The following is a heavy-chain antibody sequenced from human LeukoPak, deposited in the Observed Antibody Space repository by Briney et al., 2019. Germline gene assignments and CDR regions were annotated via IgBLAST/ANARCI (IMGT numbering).Heavy chain of an antibody. CDR3: ATEYDFWSGYPSITGFDP. Sequence: SETLSLTXTVSGGSISSSSYYWGWIRQPPGKGLEWIGSIYYSGSTYYNPSLKSRVTISVDTSKNQFSLKLSSVTAADTAVYYCATEYDFWSGYPSITGFDPWGQGTLVTVSS. D-gene: IGHD3-3*01. V-gene: IGHV4-39*01. CDR2: IYYSGST. CDR1: GGSISSSSYY. J-gene: IGHJ5*02.